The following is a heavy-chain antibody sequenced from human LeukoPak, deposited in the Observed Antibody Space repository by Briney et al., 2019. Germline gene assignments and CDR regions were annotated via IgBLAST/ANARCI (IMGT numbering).Heavy chain of an antibody. CDR3: ARAPMVRGLIMFHFDY. CDR2: INPNSGGT. CDR1: RYTFTNYD. J-gene: IGHJ4*02. V-gene: IGHV1-2*02. D-gene: IGHD3-10*01. Sequence: ASVKVSCKASRYTFTNYDINWVRQATGQGLEWMGWINPNSGGTSYAQKFQGRVTMTRDTSISTAYMELSSLRSDDTAVYYCARAPMVRGLIMFHFDYWGQGTLVTVSS.